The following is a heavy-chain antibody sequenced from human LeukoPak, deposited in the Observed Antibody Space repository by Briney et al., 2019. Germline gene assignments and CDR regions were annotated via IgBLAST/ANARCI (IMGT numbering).Heavy chain of an antibody. J-gene: IGHJ4*02. V-gene: IGHV4-34*01. Sequence: SETLSLTCGVYGVSFSGYYWIWIRQPPGKGLGLVGEINPRGSTTYTPSLKSRVPLPADTYKNQFSLTLNSVTAADTAVYYCARRRLGYYFDYWGQGTLVTVSS. CDR1: GVSFSGYY. CDR3: ARRRLGYYFDY. CDR2: INPRGST. D-gene: IGHD5-24*01.